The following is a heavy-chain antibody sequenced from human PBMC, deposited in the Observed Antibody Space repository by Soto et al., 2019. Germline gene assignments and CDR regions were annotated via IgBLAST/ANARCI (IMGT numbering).Heavy chain of an antibody. Sequence: GGSLRLSCAASGFTFNTYAMTWVHQPPGKGLEWVSAISGSGGSTYYADSVKGRFTISRDNSKNTLYLQMNSLRAEDTAVYYCAKDWGPLSNYYYNGMDVWGQGTTVTVSS. CDR2: ISGSGGST. J-gene: IGHJ6*02. CDR1: GFTFNTYA. D-gene: IGHD3-16*01. V-gene: IGHV3-23*01. CDR3: AKDWGPLSNYYYNGMDV.